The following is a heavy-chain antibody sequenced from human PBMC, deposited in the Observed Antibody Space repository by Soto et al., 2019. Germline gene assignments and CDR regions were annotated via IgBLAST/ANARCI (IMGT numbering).Heavy chain of an antibody. V-gene: IGHV3-23*01. J-gene: IGHJ4*02. CDR2: ITAAGDIP. CDR3: AKPDIYDLYTGYQI. Sequence: EVHLLESGGGLVQPGGSLRLSCAASGFTFSTYAMNWVRQAPGKGLEWVSAITAAGDIPHYADSVKGRFTISRDNSKNTLYLQMNSLRAEDTAVYYCAKPDIYDLYTGYQIWGQGTLVTVSS. CDR1: GFTFSTYA. D-gene: IGHD3-9*01.